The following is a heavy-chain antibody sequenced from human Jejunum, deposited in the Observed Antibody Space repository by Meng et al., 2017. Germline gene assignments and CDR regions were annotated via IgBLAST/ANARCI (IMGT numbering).Heavy chain of an antibody. V-gene: IGHV1-69*01. CDR1: GGTFSSDA. Sequence: QVELGQSGAEVKKPGCSVKVSCKASGGTFSSDAMSWVRQAPGQGLEWMGGIIPIFGPTNYAQKFQGRLTITADESTSTAYMELSGLRSEDTALYYCARGAVMATTYYFEYWGQGSLVTVSS. CDR3: ARGAVMATTYYFEY. D-gene: IGHD1-26*01. J-gene: IGHJ4*02. CDR2: IIPIFGPT.